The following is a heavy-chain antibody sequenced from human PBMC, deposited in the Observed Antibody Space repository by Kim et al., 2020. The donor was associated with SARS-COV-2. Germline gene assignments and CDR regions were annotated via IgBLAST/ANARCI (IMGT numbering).Heavy chain of an antibody. CDR2: ISSSSSYI. J-gene: IGHJ4*02. CDR1: GFTFSSYS. V-gene: IGHV3-21*04. D-gene: IGHD6-19*01. Sequence: GGSVRLSCAASGFTFSSYSKNWVRQAPGKGLEWISSISSSSSYIYYADSVKGRFTISRDNARASLYLQMNSLRAEDTAVYYCARVLTSGWSYFDYWGQGTLVTVSS. CDR3: ARVLTSGWSYFDY.